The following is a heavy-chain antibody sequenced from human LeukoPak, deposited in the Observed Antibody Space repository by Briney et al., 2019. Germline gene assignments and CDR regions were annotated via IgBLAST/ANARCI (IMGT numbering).Heavy chain of an antibody. CDR3: ARSGTYYNNWFDP. D-gene: IGHD3-10*01. J-gene: IGHJ5*02. CDR1: GGSISSYY. V-gene: IGHV4-59*08. Sequence: PSETLSLTCTVSGGSISSYYWSWIRQPPGKGLEWIGYIYYSGSTNYNPSLKSRVTISVDTSKNQFSLNLNSVTAADTAVYYCARSGTYYNNWFDPWGQGTLVIVSS. CDR2: IYYSGST.